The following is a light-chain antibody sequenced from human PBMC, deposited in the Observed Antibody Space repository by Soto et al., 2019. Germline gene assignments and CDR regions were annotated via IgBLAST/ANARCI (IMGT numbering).Light chain of an antibody. Sequence: IVSTHSPAPLSLSPGGRATLSCRASQSVSIKLAWYQQKPGQAPRLLIYDVSNRATGIPDRFSGSGSGTDFSLTISRLEPEDFAVYYCQQHGDSTITFGQGTRLEIK. CDR1: QSVSIK. CDR2: DVS. CDR3: QQHGDSTIT. J-gene: IGKJ5*01. V-gene: IGKV3-11*01.